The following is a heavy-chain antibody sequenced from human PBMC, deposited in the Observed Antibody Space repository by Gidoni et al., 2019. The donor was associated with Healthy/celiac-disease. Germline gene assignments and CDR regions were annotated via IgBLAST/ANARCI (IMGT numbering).Heavy chain of an antibody. CDR2: ISGSGGST. Sequence: EVQLLVSGGGLVRPGRSLSHSWAASGSTFSSYAMSWVRQAPGQGLEWVSAISGSGGSTYYADSVKGRFTISRDNSKNTLYLQMNSLRAEDTAVYYCAKEAIVATISLYWGQGTLVTVSS. J-gene: IGHJ4*02. D-gene: IGHD5-12*01. CDR1: GSTFSSYA. V-gene: IGHV3-23*01. CDR3: AKEAIVATISLY.